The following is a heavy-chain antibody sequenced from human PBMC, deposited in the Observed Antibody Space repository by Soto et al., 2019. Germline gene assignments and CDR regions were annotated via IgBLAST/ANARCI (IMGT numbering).Heavy chain of an antibody. V-gene: IGHV1-58*01. CDR1: GFTFANSA. Sequence: QMQLVQSGPEVKKPGTSVKVSCKASGFTFANSAVQWVRQARGQRLEWIGWIVVGSGNTNYAQKFQERVTITRDMSTSTAYMELSSLRSEDTALYYCAADFVVGATNFDYWGQATLVTVSS. CDR3: AADFVVGATNFDY. J-gene: IGHJ4*02. D-gene: IGHD1-26*01. CDR2: IVVGSGNT.